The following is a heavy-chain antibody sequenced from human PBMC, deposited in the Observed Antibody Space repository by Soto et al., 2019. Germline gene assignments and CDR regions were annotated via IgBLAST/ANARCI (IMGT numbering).Heavy chain of an antibody. V-gene: IGHV4-59*01. D-gene: IGHD1-1*01. CDR1: GGTISSYY. CDR2: IYYTVST. J-gene: IGHJ6*02. Sequence: SETLSLTCTVSGGTISSYYWSWIRQPPGKGVQSLLYIYYTVSTNHNPFLKSLVTISVDTSKNKFSLKLSSVTAADTAVYYRAIPQLARPLGSYYHYGMDVWGQGTTVTVSS. CDR3: AIPQLARPLGSYYHYGMDV.